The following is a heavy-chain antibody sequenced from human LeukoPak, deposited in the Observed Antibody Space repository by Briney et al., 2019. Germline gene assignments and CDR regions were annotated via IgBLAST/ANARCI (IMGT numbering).Heavy chain of an antibody. V-gene: IGHV3-48*02. Sequence: GGSLRLSCAASGFTVSSNYMSWVRQAPGKGLEWVSYISSISSTIYYADSVKGRFTISRDNAKNSLYLQMNSLRDEDTAVYYCARGLYYYYYGMDVWGQGTTVTVSS. CDR1: GFTVSSNY. CDR3: ARGLYYYYYGMDV. CDR2: ISSISSTI. J-gene: IGHJ6*02.